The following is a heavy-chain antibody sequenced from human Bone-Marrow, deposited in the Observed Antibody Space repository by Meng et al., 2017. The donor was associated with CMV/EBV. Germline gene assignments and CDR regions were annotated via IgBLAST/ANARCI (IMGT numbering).Heavy chain of an antibody. Sequence: SVKVSCKASGGTFSSYAISWVRQAPGQGLEWMGGIIPILGIANYAQKFQGRVTITADKSTSTAYMELSSLRSEDTAVYYCASSSLLWFGESPHYYYGMDVWGQGTTVTIYS. J-gene: IGHJ6*01. CDR2: IIPILGIA. D-gene: IGHD3-10*01. CDR3: ASSSLLWFGESPHYYYGMDV. V-gene: IGHV1-69*10. CDR1: GGTFSSYA.